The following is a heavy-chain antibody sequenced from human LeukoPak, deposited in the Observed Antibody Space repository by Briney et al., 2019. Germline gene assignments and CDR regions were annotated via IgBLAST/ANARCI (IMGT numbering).Heavy chain of an antibody. CDR3: AKNRGANYYNYYMDV. Sequence: PGGSLRLSCAASGFTFSTYAMSWVRQAPGKGLEWLSTIGGGGRDTFCADSVKGRFTVSRDNSKNTLYLQMSSLRAEDTAVYFCAKNRGANYYNYYMDVWGKGTTVTVSS. CDR2: IGGGGRDT. V-gene: IGHV3-23*01. CDR1: GFTFSTYA. J-gene: IGHJ6*03. D-gene: IGHD4/OR15-4a*01.